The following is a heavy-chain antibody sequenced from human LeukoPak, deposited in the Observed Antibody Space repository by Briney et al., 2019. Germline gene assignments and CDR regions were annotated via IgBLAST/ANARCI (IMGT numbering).Heavy chain of an antibody. CDR1: GFTFGDYA. J-gene: IGHJ4*02. D-gene: IGHD4-17*01. V-gene: IGHV3-49*03. CDR2: IRSKAYGGTT. CDR3: TRELRSFDY. Sequence: PGGSLRLSCTASGFTFGDYAMNWFRQAPGKGRGWVGFIRSKAYGGTTEYAASVKGRFTISRDDSKSIAYLPMNSLKTEDTAVYYCTRELRSFDYWGQGTLVTVSS.